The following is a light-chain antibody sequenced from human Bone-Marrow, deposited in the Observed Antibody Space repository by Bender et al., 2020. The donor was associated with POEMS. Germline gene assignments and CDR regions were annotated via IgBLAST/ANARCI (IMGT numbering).Light chain of an antibody. V-gene: IGLV3-1*01. CDR1: KLGQKY. Sequence: LAQPPSASGSPGQTATIPCSGDKLGQKYISWFQQRPGQSPLLVIYEDTKRPSGISERFSGSKSGNTATLTISGTQTLDEADYYCQAWDTTSQAIFGGGTKLTVL. CDR2: EDT. CDR3: QAWDTTSQAI. J-gene: IGLJ2*01.